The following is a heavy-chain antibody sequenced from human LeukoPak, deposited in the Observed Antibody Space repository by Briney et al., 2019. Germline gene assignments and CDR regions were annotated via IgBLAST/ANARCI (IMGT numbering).Heavy chain of an antibody. J-gene: IGHJ4*02. Sequence: GSLRLSCVASGFTFSSYAMSWVRQAPGKGLEWVSGISGSGDNTYYADSVKGRFTISRDNSKNTLYVQVNSLGTEDTAAYYCAKGSYYDSSGSFYFDYWGQGTLVTVSS. CDR3: AKGSYYDSSGSFYFDY. CDR2: ISGSGDNT. CDR1: GFTFSSYA. V-gene: IGHV3-23*01. D-gene: IGHD3-22*01.